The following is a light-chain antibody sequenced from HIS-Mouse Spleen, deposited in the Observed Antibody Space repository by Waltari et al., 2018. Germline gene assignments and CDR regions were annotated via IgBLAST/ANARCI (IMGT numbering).Light chain of an antibody. CDR3: QVWDSSSDHVV. J-gene: IGLJ2*01. CDR2: DDS. V-gene: IGLV3-21*03. CDR1: NIGSKS. Sequence: SYVLTQPPLVSVAPGKTARITCGGNNIGSKSVHWYQQKPGQAAVLVVYDDSDRPSGVPEGFSGANSGNPATLTISRVEAGDEADYYCQVWDSSSDHVVFGGGTKLTVL.